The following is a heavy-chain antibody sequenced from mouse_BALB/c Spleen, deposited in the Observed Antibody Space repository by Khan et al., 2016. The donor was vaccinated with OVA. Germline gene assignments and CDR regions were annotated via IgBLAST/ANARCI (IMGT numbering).Heavy chain of an antibody. CDR3: ANIFYGDSYAVDY. V-gene: IGHV1-77*01. CDR2: IYPGSGST. D-gene: IGHD2-13*01. J-gene: IGHJ4*01. Sequence: QVQLQQSGPELVKPGASVKMSCKASGYTFTDYDISWVKQRAGQGLEWIGEIYPGSGSTYYNEKFKGKATLTADKSSNTAYMQLSSLTAEDSAVYFCANIFYGDSYAVDYWGQGTAVTVSA. CDR1: GYTFTDYD.